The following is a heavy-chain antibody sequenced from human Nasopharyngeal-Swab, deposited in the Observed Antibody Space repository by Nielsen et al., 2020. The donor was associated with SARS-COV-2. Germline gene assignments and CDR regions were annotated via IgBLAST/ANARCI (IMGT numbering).Heavy chain of an antibody. CDR2: ISAYNGNT. CDR3: ARDLIVVVPAARGGMYV. CDR1: GYTFTSYG. J-gene: IGHJ6*02. Sequence: ASVKVSCKASGYTFTSYGISWVRQAPGQGLEWMGWISAYNGNTNYAQKLQGRVTMTTDTSTRTAYMELRSLRSDDTAVYYCARDLIVVVPAARGGMYVWGQGTTVTVSS. V-gene: IGHV1-18*01. D-gene: IGHD2-2*01.